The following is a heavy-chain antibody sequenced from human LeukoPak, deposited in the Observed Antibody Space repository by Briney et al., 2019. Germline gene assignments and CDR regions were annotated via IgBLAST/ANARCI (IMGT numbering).Heavy chain of an antibody. CDR2: NNPNSGGT. CDR1: GYTFTGYY. CDR3: ARDLYDYVWGSYRSPFDY. V-gene: IGHV1-2*02. J-gene: IGHJ4*02. Sequence: ASVKVSCKASGYTFTGYYMHWVRQAPGQGLEWMGWNNPNSGGTNYAQKFQGRVTMTRDTSISTAYMELSRLRSDDTAVYYCARDLYDYVWGSYRSPFDYWGQGTLVTVSS. D-gene: IGHD3-16*02.